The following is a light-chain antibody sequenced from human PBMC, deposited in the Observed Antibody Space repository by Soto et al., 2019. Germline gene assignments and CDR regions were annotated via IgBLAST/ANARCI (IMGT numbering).Light chain of an antibody. V-gene: IGLV2-23*02. CDR2: EVN. Sequence: QSVLTQSAAVSGSTGQSITISCTGTSSDVGYYNLVSWYQQHPGKAPKLIIYEVNKRPSGFSNRFSGSKSGNTASLTISGLQAEDEADYYCCSYAGSTTHXVFGTGTKVTVL. CDR1: SSDVGYYNL. J-gene: IGLJ1*01. CDR3: CSYAGSTTHXV.